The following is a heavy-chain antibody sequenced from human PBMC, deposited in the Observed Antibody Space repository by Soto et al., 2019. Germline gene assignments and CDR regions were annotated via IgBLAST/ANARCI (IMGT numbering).Heavy chain of an antibody. D-gene: IGHD6-13*01. Sequence: ASVKVSCKASGGTFSSYAISWVRQAPGQGLEWMGGIIPIFGTANYAQKFQGRVTITADESTSTAYMELSSLRSEDTAVYYCARDGYSSSWATRYWGQGTLVTVSS. CDR1: GGTFSSYA. J-gene: IGHJ4*02. V-gene: IGHV1-69*13. CDR3: ARDGYSSSWATRY. CDR2: IIPIFGTA.